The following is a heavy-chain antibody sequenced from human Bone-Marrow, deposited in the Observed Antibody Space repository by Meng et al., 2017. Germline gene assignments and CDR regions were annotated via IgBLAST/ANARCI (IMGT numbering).Heavy chain of an antibody. CDR1: GGTFSDYY. CDR3: ARQGDTAMATFDY. CDR2: INHSGGT. D-gene: IGHD5-18*01. Sequence: QVQLQQWGAGLLKPSETLSLTCAVYGGTFSDYYWSWIRQPPGKGLEWIGKINHSGGTKYTPSLESRVTISIDTSKNQFSLKLSSVTAADTAIYYCARQGDTAMATFDYWGQGTLVTVSS. V-gene: IGHV4-34*01. J-gene: IGHJ4*02.